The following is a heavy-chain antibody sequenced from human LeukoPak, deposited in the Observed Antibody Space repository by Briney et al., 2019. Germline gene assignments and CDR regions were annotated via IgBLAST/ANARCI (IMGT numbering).Heavy chain of an antibody. CDR3: AREVVVVAAKGIKD. CDR1: GGSISSGGYY. D-gene: IGHD2-15*01. Sequence: RSSQTLSLTCTVSGGSISSGGYYWSWIRQHPGKGLEWIGYIYYSGSTYYNPSLKSRVTISVDTSKNQFSLKLSSVTAADTAVYYCAREVVVVAAKGIKDWGQGTLVTVSS. CDR2: IYYSGST. J-gene: IGHJ4*02. V-gene: IGHV4-31*03.